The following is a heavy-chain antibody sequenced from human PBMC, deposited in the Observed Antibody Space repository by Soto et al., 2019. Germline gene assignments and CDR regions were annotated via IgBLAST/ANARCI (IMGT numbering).Heavy chain of an antibody. Sequence: GGSLRLSCAASGFTFSSYSMNWVRQAPGKGLEWVSSISSSSSYIYYADSVKGRFTISRDNAKNSLYLQMNSLRAEDTAVYYCARERYCTNGVCYTPTGNWAPPDLGAFDIWGQGTMVTVSS. CDR1: GFTFSSYS. V-gene: IGHV3-21*01. CDR2: ISSSSSYI. CDR3: ARERYCTNGVCYTPTGNWAPPDLGAFDI. D-gene: IGHD2-8*01. J-gene: IGHJ3*02.